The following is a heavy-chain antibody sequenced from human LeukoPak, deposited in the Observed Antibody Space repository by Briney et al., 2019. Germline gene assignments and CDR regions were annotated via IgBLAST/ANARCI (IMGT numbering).Heavy chain of an antibody. CDR2: IYSGGST. D-gene: IGHD3-22*01. Sequence: GGSLRLSCAASGFTVSSNYMGWVRQAPGKGLEWVSVIYSGGSTYYADSVKGRFTISRDNSKNTLYLQMNSLRAEDTAAYYCARDRPGNRRSSGYYSDWGQGTLVTVSS. J-gene: IGHJ4*02. CDR1: GFTVSSNY. V-gene: IGHV3-53*01. CDR3: ARDRPGNRRSSGYYSD.